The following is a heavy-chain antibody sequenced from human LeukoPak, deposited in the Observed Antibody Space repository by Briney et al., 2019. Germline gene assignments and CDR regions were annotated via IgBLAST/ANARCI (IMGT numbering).Heavy chain of an antibody. CDR1: GFTFSSYW. CDR2: IKQDGSEK. V-gene: IGHV3-7*03. Sequence: QTGGSLRLSCAASGFTFSSYWMSWVRQAPGKGLEWVANIKQDGSEKYYVDSVKGRFTISRDNAKNSLYLQMNSLRAEDTAVYYCARDRKRRSGPKSYFDYWGQGTLVTVSS. J-gene: IGHJ4*02. CDR3: ARDRKRRSGPKSYFDY. D-gene: IGHD3-3*01.